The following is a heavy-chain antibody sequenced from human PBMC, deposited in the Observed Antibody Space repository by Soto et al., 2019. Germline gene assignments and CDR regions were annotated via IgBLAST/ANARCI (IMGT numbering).Heavy chain of an antibody. CDR3: ARDPPGIAASGAGG. Sequence: ESGGGLIQPGGSLRLSCAASGFTVSNNYMRWVRQAPGKGLEWVSLIYSGGNTHYADSVKGRFTISRDNSKNTLFLQMNSLRVEDTAVYYCARDPPGIAASGAGGWGQGTLVTVFS. D-gene: IGHD6-13*01. CDR2: IYSGGNT. J-gene: IGHJ4*02. CDR1: GFTVSNNY. V-gene: IGHV3-53*01.